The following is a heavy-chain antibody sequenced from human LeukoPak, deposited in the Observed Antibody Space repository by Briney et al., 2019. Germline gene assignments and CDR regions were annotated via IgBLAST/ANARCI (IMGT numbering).Heavy chain of an antibody. D-gene: IGHD3-10*01. CDR2: IKSKGDGETT. CDR1: GFTFTNAW. CDR3: ATDLGLTMIRGVIVH. V-gene: IGHV3-15*01. Sequence: PGGSLRLSCAVSGFTFTNAWMTWVRQAPGKGLEWVGRIKSKGDGETTDYAAPVKGRFIMSRDDSEATLYLQMYSLKAEDTAVYYCATDLGLTMIRGVIVHWGQGALVTVSS. J-gene: IGHJ4*02.